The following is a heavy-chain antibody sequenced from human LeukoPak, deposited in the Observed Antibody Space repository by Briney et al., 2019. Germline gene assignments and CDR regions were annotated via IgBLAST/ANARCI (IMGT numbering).Heavy chain of an antibody. CDR3: ARGFYDSSGYSNCFDP. CDR2: INHSGST. CDR1: GGSFSGYY. J-gene: IGHJ5*02. D-gene: IGHD3-22*01. Sequence: ASETLSLTCAVYGGSFSGYYWSWIRQPPGKGLEWIGEINHSGSTNYNPSLKSRVTMSIDTSENQFSLNLNSVTAADTAVYYCARGFYDSSGYSNCFDPWGQGTLVTVSS. V-gene: IGHV4-34*01.